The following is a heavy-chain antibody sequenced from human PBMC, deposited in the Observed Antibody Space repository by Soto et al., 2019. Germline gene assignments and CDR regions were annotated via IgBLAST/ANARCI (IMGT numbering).Heavy chain of an antibody. J-gene: IGHJ6*02. CDR2: ISGSGGST. V-gene: IGHV3-23*01. CDR1: GFTFSSYA. CDR3: AKETRVGPYNYYGLDV. Sequence: PGGSLRLSCAASGFTFSSYAMSWVRQAPGKGLEWVSAISGSGGSTYYADSVKGRFTISRDNSKNTLYLQMNSLRAEDTAVYYCAKETRVGPYNYYGLDVWGQGTTVTVSS. D-gene: IGHD4-17*01.